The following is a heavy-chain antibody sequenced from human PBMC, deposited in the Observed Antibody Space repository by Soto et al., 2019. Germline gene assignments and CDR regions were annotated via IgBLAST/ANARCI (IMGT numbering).Heavy chain of an antibody. CDR2: IYSDGST. Sequence: EVQLVESGGGLVQPGRSLGLSCAASGLTVSSKYMSWVRQAPGKGLEWVSVIYSDGSTYYADSVKGRFTISRHNSKNTLYLQMNSLRAEDTAVYYCARDPYYDSSGYLASNGMDVWGQGTTVTVSS. CDR3: ARDPYYDSSGYLASNGMDV. CDR1: GLTVSSKY. V-gene: IGHV3-53*04. D-gene: IGHD3-22*01. J-gene: IGHJ6*02.